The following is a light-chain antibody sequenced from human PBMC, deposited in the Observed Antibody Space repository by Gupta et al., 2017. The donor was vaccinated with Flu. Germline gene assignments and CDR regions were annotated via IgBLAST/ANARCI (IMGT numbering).Light chain of an antibody. J-gene: IGKJ2*01. CDR2: DAS. CDR3: QQDDNLPLT. Sequence: PPSLSASVGDRVTITCQASQGISSFLSWYQQSPGKAPKLLIYDASSLQTGVPSRFSGSGSGTDFTFTISSLQPEDIATYYCQQDDNLPLTFGQGTKLEIK. V-gene: IGKV1-33*01. CDR1: QGISSF.